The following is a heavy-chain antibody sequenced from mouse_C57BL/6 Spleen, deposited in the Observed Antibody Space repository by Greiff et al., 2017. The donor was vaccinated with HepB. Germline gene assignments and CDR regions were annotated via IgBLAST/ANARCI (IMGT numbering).Heavy chain of an antibody. CDR1: GFTFSNYW. V-gene: IGHV6-3*01. CDR2: IRLKSDNYAT. D-gene: IGHD2-4*01. Sequence: EVQLVESGGGLVQPGGSMKLSCVASGFTFSNYWMNWVRQSPEKGLEWVAQIRLKSDNYATHYAESVKGRFTISRDDSKSSVYLQMNNLRAEDTGIYYCTETYYDYDVGLDYFDYWGQGTTLTVSS. J-gene: IGHJ2*01. CDR3: TETYYDYDVGLDYFDY.